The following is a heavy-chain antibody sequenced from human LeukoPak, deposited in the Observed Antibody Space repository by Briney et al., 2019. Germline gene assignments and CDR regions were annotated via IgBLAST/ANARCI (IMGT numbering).Heavy chain of an antibody. CDR2: IRSKASGGTT. D-gene: IGHD4-11*01. J-gene: IGHJ4*02. Sequence: PGGSLRLSCTASGFTFRDYAMSWVRQAPGKGLEWVGLIRSKASGGTTEYTASVKGRFTISRDDSKSIAYLQMNSLMTEDTAIYYCTRGYSIDYWGQGTQVTVSS. CDR1: GFTFRDYA. CDR3: TRGYSIDY. V-gene: IGHV3-49*04.